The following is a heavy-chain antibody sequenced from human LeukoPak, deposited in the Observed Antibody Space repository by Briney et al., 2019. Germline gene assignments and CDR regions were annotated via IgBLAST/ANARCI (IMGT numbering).Heavy chain of an antibody. J-gene: IGHJ6*02. D-gene: IGHD4-17*01. CDR2: TNPNSGNT. Sequence: ASVKVSCKASGYTFTGYYMHWVRQAPGQGLEWMGWTNPNSGNTGYAQKFQGRVTMTRNTSISTAYMELSSLRSEDTAVYYCARGIYGDYDADGYGMDVWGQGTTVTVSS. CDR3: ARGIYGDYDADGYGMDV. CDR1: GYTFTGYY. V-gene: IGHV1-8*02.